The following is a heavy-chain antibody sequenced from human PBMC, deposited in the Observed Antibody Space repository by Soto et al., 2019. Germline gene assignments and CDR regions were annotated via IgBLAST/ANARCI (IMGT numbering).Heavy chain of an antibody. D-gene: IGHD4-17*01. J-gene: IGHJ3*02. Sequence: SETLSLTCTVSGGSISSYYWSWIRQPPGKGLEWIGYIYYSGSTNYNPSLKSRVTISVDTSKNQFSLKLSSVTAADTAVYYCASWSTVTTERFDAFDIRAQGTTVPVSS. CDR1: GGSISSYY. V-gene: IGHV4-59*01. CDR2: IYYSGST. CDR3: ASWSTVTTERFDAFDI.